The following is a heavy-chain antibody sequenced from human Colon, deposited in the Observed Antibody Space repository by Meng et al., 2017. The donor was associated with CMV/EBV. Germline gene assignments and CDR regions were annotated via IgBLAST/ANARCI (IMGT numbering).Heavy chain of an antibody. J-gene: IGHJ4*02. Sequence: SETLSLTCTVSGGSISSYYWSWIRQAPGKGLEWIGHSSGSATYNPSLKSRVTISVDASKRQFSLNVNFVTAADTALYFCARDNMGSLDYWGQGALVTVSS. V-gene: IGHV4-59*01. CDR3: ARDNMGSLDY. CDR2: SSGSA. CDR1: GGSISSYY. D-gene: IGHD1-26*01.